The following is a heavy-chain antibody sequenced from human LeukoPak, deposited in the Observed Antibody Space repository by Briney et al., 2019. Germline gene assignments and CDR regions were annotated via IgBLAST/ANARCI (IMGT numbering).Heavy chain of an antibody. D-gene: IGHD5-18*01. J-gene: IGHJ4*02. V-gene: IGHV3-23*01. CDR1: GFTFSSYA. Sequence: PGGSLRLSCAASGFTFSSYAMSWVRQAPGKGLEWVSAISGSGGSTYYADSVKGRFTISRDNSKNTLYLQMNSLRAEDTAVYYCAKVIRAAMVTKSGYYFDYWGQGTLVTVSS. CDR2: ISGSGGST. CDR3: AKVIRAAMVTKSGYYFDY.